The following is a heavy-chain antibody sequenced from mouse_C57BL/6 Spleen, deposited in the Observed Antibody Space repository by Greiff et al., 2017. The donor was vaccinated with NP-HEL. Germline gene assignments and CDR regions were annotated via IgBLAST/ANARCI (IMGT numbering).Heavy chain of an antibody. V-gene: IGHV1-69*01. J-gene: IGHJ4*01. Sequence: QVQLQQPGAELVMPGASVKLSCKASGYTFTSYWMHWVKQRPGQGLEWIGEIDPSDSYTNYNQKFKGKSTLTVDKSSSTAYMQLSSLTSEDSAVYYCARGGAYDIYAMDYWGQGTSVTVSS. CDR2: IDPSDSYT. CDR3: ARGGAYDIYAMDY. D-gene: IGHD2-3*01. CDR1: GYTFTSYW.